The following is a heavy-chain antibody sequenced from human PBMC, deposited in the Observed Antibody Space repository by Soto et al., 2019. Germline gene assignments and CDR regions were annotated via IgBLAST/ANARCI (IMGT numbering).Heavy chain of an antibody. CDR1: GFTFSSYS. D-gene: IGHD6-13*01. V-gene: IGHV3-48*02. CDR3: SIIAATDYYYYGMDV. Sequence: PGGSLRLSCAASGFTFSSYSMNWVRQAQGKGLEWVSYISSSSSTKYYADSVKGRFTISRDNSKNSLYLQMNSLRDEDTAVYYCSIIAATDYYYYGMDVWGQGTTVTVSS. J-gene: IGHJ6*02. CDR2: ISSSSSTK.